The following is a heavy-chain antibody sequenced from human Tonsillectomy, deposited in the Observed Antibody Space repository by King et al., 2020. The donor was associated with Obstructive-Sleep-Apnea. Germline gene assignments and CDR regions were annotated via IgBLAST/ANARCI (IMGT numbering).Heavy chain of an antibody. D-gene: IGHD6-13*01. CDR3: AGDASSTWYPYEYYYAMDA. Sequence: QLQESGPGLVTPSETLSLTCTFSVGSLSTSSYYWGWIRQPPGKGLEWIGNIYYSGSTSYNPSLKGRVTSSMDTSKNQFSRNLTSMTAAGTAGYYCAGDASSTWYPYEYYYAMDAWGQGTTVTVSS. CDR2: IYYSGST. CDR1: VGSLSTSSYY. V-gene: IGHV4-39*07. J-gene: IGHJ6*02.